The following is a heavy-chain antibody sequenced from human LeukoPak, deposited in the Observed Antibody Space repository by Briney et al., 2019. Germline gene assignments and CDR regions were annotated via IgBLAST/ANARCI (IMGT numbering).Heavy chain of an antibody. CDR1: GLTLSSYG. J-gene: IGHJ4*02. V-gene: IGHV3-33*01. D-gene: IGHD6-19*01. CDR3: ARAPAWQWPRVIFDH. Sequence: GGSLRLSCAASGLTLSSYGMHWVRQAPGKGLEWVAVTWYDGSTKYYADSVKGRFTISRDNSKNMLDLQMNSLRAEDTAMYYCARAPAWQWPRVIFDHWGQGTLVTVSS. CDR2: TWYDGSTK.